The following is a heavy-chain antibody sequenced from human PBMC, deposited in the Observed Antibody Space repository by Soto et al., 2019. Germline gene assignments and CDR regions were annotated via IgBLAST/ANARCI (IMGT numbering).Heavy chain of an antibody. CDR3: SIGSWSAETFDV. V-gene: IGHV1-69*02. D-gene: IGHD2-2*01. Sequence: QVHLIQSGAEVKKPGSSVKVSCKAAGGTFNTYTLFWVRQAPGHGLEWMGMIIPMLTVTNSAQKFQGRLTLTADKSTGTAFMELTSLRSDDTAVYYCSIGSWSAETFDVWGQGTMVTVSS. CDR2: IIPMLTVT. CDR1: GGTFNTYT. J-gene: IGHJ3*01.